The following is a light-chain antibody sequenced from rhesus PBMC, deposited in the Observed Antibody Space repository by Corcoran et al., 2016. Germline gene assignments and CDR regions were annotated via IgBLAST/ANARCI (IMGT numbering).Light chain of an antibody. V-gene: IGKV2-104*02. CDR1: QSLLDSEDGNTY. Sequence: DIVMTQTPLSLPVTPGEPASISCRSSQSLLDSEDGNTYLDWDLQKPGQSPQLLIFGVSNRASGVPDRFSGNGSDSVFTLKISRVEAEDVGVSYCMPALEFPLTFGGGTKVEIK. J-gene: IGKJ4*01. CDR3: MPALEFPLT. CDR2: GVS.